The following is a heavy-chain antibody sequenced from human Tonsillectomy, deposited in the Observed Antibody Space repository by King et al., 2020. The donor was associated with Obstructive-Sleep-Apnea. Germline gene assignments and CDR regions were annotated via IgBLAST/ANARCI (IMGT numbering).Heavy chain of an antibody. D-gene: IGHD2-15*01. V-gene: IGHV3-30-3*01. J-gene: IGHJ4*02. CDR2: ISYDGGEK. CDR3: APPLNRQGSTNITPLDG. CDR1: GFSLSNFA. Sequence: VQLVESGGGVVQPGKSLTLSCAASGFSLSNFAVHWVRHAPGKGLEWVSLISYDGGEKFYADSVKGRFTISRDNYKNILYLEMNSQRTEDTATYYCAPPLNRQGSTNITPLDGGGQGTQVIVSS.